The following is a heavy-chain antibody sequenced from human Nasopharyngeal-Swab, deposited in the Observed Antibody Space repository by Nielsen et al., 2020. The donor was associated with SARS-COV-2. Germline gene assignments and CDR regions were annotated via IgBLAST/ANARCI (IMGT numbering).Heavy chain of an antibody. V-gene: IGHV4-34*01. Sequence: WIRQPPGKGLEWIEEINHSGSTNYNPSLKSRVTISVDTSKNQFSLKLSSVTAADTTVYYCARVGVNRYNWNYKGWFDPWGQGTLVTVSS. D-gene: IGHD1-7*01. CDR3: ARVGVNRYNWNYKGWFDP. CDR2: INHSGST. J-gene: IGHJ5*02.